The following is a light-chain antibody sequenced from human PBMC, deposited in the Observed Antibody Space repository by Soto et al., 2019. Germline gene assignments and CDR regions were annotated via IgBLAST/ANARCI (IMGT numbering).Light chain of an antibody. CDR3: LQHNSYPPT. Sequence: EVVLTQSPDTLSLPPGERATLSCRASQSISSYLAWYQQKPGQAPRLLIYGASSRATGIPDRFSGSGSGTEFTLTISSLQPEDFATYYCLQHNSYPPTFGGGTKVDIK. CDR1: QSISSY. J-gene: IGKJ4*01. CDR2: GAS. V-gene: IGKV3-11*01.